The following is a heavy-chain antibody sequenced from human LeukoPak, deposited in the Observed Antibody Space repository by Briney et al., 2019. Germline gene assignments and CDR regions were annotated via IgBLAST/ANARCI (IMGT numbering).Heavy chain of an antibody. CDR1: GFNFSSYW. CDR3: AGDANWLDP. CDR2: INTDGSNT. Sequence: GGSLRLSCAASGFNFSSYWMHWVRQAPGKGLVSVSRINTDGSNTKYADSVKGRFTISRDNAKNTLYLQMNSLRAEDTAVYYCAGDANWLDPWGQGTLVTVSS. J-gene: IGHJ5*02. V-gene: IGHV3-74*03.